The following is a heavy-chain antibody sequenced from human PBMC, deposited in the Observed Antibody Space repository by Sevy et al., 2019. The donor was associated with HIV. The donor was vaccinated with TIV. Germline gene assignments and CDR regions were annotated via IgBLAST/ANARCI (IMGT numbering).Heavy chain of an antibody. CDR3: AKNYYDSSGYFLFHYFYGMDL. D-gene: IGHD3-22*01. V-gene: IGHV3-48*03. Sequence: GGSLRLSCAASGFTFSSYEMNWVRQAPGKGLEWVSYISSTGSTIYYADSVKGRFTISRDNAKNSLYLQMNSLRAEDTAVYYCAKNYYDSSGYFLFHYFYGMDLWGQGTTVTVSS. CDR2: ISSTGSTI. CDR1: GFTFSSYE. J-gene: IGHJ6*01.